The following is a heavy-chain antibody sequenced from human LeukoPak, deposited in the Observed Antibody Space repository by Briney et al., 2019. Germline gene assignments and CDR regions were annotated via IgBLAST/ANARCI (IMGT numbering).Heavy chain of an antibody. CDR3: AKLDVGKERRVPAAGF. D-gene: IGHD6-13*01. CDR2: ISGSGGST. J-gene: IGHJ4*02. V-gene: IGHV3-23*01. Sequence: PGGSLRLSCAASGFTFSSYAMSWVRQAPGKGLEWVSAISGSGGSTYYADSVKGRFTIYRDNSKNTLYLQMNSLRAEDTAVYYCAKLDVGKERRVPAAGFWGQGTLVTVSS. CDR1: GFTFSSYA.